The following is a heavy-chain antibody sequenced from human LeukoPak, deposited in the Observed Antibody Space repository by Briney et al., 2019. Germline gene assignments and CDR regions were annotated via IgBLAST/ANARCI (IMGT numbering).Heavy chain of an antibody. J-gene: IGHJ4*02. Sequence: GGSLRLSCAASAIPFSTYGMTWVRQTPGKGLEWVSSISTSGDGSYYADSVKGRFTISRDNSKNTLFLQMNNLRAEDTALYYCANLGDSIIVWGQGTLVTVSS. D-gene: IGHD2-21*02. CDR2: ISTSGDGS. CDR3: ANLGDSIIV. CDR1: AIPFSTYG. V-gene: IGHV3-23*01.